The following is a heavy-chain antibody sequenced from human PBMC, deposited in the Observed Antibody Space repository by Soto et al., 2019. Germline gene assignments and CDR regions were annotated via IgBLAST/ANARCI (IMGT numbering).Heavy chain of an antibody. CDR2: INHSGST. CDR1: GGSFSGYY. J-gene: IGHJ5*02. V-gene: IGHV4-34*01. Sequence: SETLSLTCAVYGGSFSGYYWSWIRQPPGKGLEWIGEINHSGSTNYNPSLKSRVTISVDTSKNQFSLKLSSVTAADTAVYYCTVASGGCTNGVCYGNWFDPWGQGTLVTVSS. D-gene: IGHD2-8*01. CDR3: TVASGGCTNGVCYGNWFDP.